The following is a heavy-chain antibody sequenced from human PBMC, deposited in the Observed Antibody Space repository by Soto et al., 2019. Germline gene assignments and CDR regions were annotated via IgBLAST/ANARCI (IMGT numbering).Heavy chain of an antibody. CDR3: ARDRLLFDYYYYGMDV. Sequence: SETLSLTCTVSGGSISSGGYYWSWIRQHPGKGLEWIGYIYYSGSTNYNPSLKSRVTISVDTSKNQFSLKLSSVTAADTAVYYCARDRLLFDYYYYGMDVWGQGTTVTVSS. CDR2: IYYSGST. V-gene: IGHV4-61*08. D-gene: IGHD2-15*01. CDR1: GGSISSGGYY. J-gene: IGHJ6*02.